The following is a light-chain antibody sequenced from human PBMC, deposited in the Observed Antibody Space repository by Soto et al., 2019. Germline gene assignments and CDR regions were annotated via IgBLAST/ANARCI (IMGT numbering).Light chain of an antibody. V-gene: IGKV1-9*01. CDR2: AAS. J-gene: IGKJ4*01. CDR3: QQLNSYPLT. CDR1: QGISSY. Sequence: DIQLTQSPSFLSASVGDRVTITCRASQGISSYLGWYQQKPGKAPKLLIYAASTLQGGVPSRFSGSGSGTEFTLTISSLQPEDFATYYCQQLNSYPLTFGGGTKVDIK.